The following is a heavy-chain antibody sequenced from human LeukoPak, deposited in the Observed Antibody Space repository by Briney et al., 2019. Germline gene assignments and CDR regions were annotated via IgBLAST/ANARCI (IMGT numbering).Heavy chain of an antibody. J-gene: IGHJ4*02. D-gene: IGHD2-8*02. CDR2: IYYSGST. CDR1: GGSISSNGYY. Sequence: SETLSLTCTVSGGSISSNGYYWSWIRQQPGKGLEWIGYIYYSGSTYYNPSLTSRVTISVDTSKNHFSLKLSSVTAADTAVYYCARDGDGTGYYFAYWGQGTLVTVSS. CDR3: ARDGDGTGYYFAY. V-gene: IGHV4-31*03.